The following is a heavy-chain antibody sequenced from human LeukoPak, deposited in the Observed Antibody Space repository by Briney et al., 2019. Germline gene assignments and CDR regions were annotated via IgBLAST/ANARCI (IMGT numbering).Heavy chain of an antibody. J-gene: IGHJ5*02. V-gene: IGHV4-34*01. CDR1: GGSFSGYY. CDR2: INHSGST. Sequence: SETLSLTCAVYGGSFSGYYLSWIRQPPGKGLEWIGEINHSGSTNYNPSLKSRVTISEDTSKNKFSLKLSSVTAADTAVYYGAGGGRIVEVPATIGGWFDPWGQGTLVTVSS. D-gene: IGHD2-2*02. CDR3: AGGGRIVEVPATIGGWFDP.